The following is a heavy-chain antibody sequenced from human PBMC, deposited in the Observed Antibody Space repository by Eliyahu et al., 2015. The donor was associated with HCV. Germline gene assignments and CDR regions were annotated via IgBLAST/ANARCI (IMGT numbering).Heavy chain of an antibody. V-gene: IGHV5-51*01. CDR1: GYSFTXYX. CDR3: ARQLGFTMVRGGDYNWFDP. J-gene: IGHJ5*02. D-gene: IGHD3-10*01. Sequence: EVQLVQSGAEVKKPGESLXISCXXSGYSFTXYXIXWVRQMPGKGLELVGIIYPGDSDTRYSPSFQGQVTISADKSISTAYLQWSSLKASDTAMYYCARQLGFTMVRGGDYNWFDPWGQGTLVTVSS. CDR2: IYPGDSDT.